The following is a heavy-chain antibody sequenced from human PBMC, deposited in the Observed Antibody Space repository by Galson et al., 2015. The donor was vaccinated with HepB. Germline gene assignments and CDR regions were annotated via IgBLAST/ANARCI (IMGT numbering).Heavy chain of an antibody. D-gene: IGHD2-15*01. CDR3: ARHIRCSGGSCYPLPLGYGMDV. J-gene: IGHJ6*02. V-gene: IGHV4-39*01. CDR1: GGSISSSSYY. CDR2: IYYSGST. Sequence: SETLSLTCTVSGGSISSSSYYWGWLRQPPGTGLEWIGSIYYSGSTYYNPSLKSRITISVDTSKNQFSLKLSSVTAADTAAYYCARHIRCSGGSCYPLPLGYGMDVWGQGTTVTVSS.